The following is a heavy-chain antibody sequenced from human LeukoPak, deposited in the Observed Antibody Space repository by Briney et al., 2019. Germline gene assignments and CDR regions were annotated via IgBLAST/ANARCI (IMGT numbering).Heavy chain of an antibody. CDR1: GFTFSSYG. CDR3: ATSMAQDVDAFHI. J-gene: IGHJ3*02. D-gene: IGHD2-21*01. V-gene: IGHV3-30*03. Sequence: GGSLRLSCAASGFTFSSYGMHWVRQAPGKGLEWVTVISYDGNNRYYADSVKGRFTISRDNAKNSLYLQMNNLRAEDTAMFYCATSMAQDVDAFHIWGQGTMVTVSS. CDR2: ISYDGNNR.